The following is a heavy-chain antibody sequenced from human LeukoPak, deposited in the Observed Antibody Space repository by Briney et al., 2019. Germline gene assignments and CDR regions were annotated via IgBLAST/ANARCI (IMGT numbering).Heavy chain of an antibody. D-gene: IGHD3-16*01. V-gene: IGHV3-30*18. CDR2: ISYDGSNK. CDR1: GFTFSSYG. J-gene: IGHJ4*02. CDR3: AKDQDQTGGFDY. Sequence: GGSLRLSCAASGFTFSSYGVHWVRQAPGKGLEWVAVISYDGSNKYYADSVKGRFTISRDNSKNTLYLQMNSLRAEDTAVYYCAKDQDQTGGFDYWGQGTLVTVSS.